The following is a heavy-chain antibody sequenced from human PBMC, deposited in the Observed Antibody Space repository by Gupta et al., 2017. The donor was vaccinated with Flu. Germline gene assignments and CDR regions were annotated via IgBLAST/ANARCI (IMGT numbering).Heavy chain of an antibody. CDR3: ARVAGTPATRFYGSYFDY. CDR1: RSTFSSYS. V-gene: IGHV3-21*01. CDR2: ISSSSSYI. D-gene: IGHD2-15*01. J-gene: IGHJ4*02. Sequence: EVQLVESGGGLVKPGGSLRLSCAASRSTFSSYSMNWVRQAPGKGLEWVSSISSSSSYIYYADSVKGRFTISRDNAKNSLYLQMNSLRAEDTAVYYCARVAGTPATRFYGSYFDYWGQGTLVTVSS.